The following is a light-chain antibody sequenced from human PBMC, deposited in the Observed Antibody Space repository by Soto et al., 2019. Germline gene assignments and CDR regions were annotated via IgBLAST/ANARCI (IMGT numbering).Light chain of an antibody. V-gene: IGLV2-14*01. Sequence: QSVLTQPASVSGSPGQWITISCPGTSSDVGGYNYVSWYQQHPGKAPKLMIYDVSNRPSGVSNRFSGSKSGNTASLTISGLQAEDEADYYCSSYTSSSAYVFGTGTKVTVL. J-gene: IGLJ1*01. CDR1: SSDVGGYNY. CDR3: SSYTSSSAYV. CDR2: DVS.